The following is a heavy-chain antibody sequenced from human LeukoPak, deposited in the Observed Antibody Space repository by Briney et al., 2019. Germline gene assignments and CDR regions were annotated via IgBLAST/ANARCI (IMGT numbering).Heavy chain of an antibody. J-gene: IGHJ4*02. CDR2: IWYDGSKE. D-gene: IGHD1-26*01. Sequence: GGSLRLSCAASGFSFSSYGMHWVRQAPGKGLEWVAVIWYDGSKEHYVDSVKGRFTISRDNAKNTVFLQMNSLRVEDSAVYYCSKEGSGTLDYWGQGIPVIVSS. CDR3: SKEGSGTLDY. CDR1: GFSFSSYG. V-gene: IGHV3-33*03.